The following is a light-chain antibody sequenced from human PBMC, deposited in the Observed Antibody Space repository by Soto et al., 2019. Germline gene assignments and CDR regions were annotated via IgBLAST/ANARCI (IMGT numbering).Light chain of an antibody. CDR1: QSVYSGY. CDR3: QKYGSAAPWT. CDR2: EAS. Sequence: IVLTQSPGTLSLSPGERATLSCRASQSVYSGYVAWYQQKPGQAPKILIYEASIRATGIPDRFSGSGSGTDFTLTISRLEPEDFAVYYCQKYGSAAPWTFGHGTRV. J-gene: IGKJ1*01. V-gene: IGKV3-20*01.